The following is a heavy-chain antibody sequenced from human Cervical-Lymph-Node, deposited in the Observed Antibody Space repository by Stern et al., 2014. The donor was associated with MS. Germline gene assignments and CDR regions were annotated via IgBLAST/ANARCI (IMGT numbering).Heavy chain of an antibody. J-gene: IGHJ6*02. CDR1: GFTFRTFG. D-gene: IGHD3-3*01. V-gene: IGHV3-33*06. Sequence: LPLVESGGGVVQPGGSLTLSCAASGFTFRTFGMTWLRQAPGEGPEWGGVICPCGNDKEYADSVKGRFTVSRDNSRNTLYLQMSSLTVEDTAVYYCGKFAATLRSRFYFGLDVWGQGTTVTVSS. CDR2: ICPCGNDK. CDR3: GKFAATLRSRFYFGLDV.